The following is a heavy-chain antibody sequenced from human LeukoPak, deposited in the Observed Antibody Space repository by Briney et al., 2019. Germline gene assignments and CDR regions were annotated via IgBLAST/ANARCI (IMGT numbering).Heavy chain of an antibody. CDR3: AKVRDIVVVPAAMSFDY. CDR2: ISGSGGST. Sequence: AGGSLRLSCAAYGFTFSSYAMSWVRQAPGKGLEWVSAISGSGGSTYYADSVKGRFTISRDNSKNTLYLQMNSLRAEDTAVYYCAKVRDIVVVPAAMSFDYWGQGTLVTVSS. D-gene: IGHD2-2*01. V-gene: IGHV3-23*01. J-gene: IGHJ4*02. CDR1: GFTFSSYA.